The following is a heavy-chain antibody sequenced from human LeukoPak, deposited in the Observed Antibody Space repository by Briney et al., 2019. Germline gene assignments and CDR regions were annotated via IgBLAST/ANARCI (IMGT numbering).Heavy chain of an antibody. CDR2: ISAYNGNT. D-gene: IGHD6-13*01. CDR1: GYTSTSYG. CDR3: ARGRLTKKIAAAGTGGYFDY. Sequence: ASVKVSCKASGYTSTSYGISWVRQAPGQGLEWMGWISAYNGNTNYAQKLQGRVTMTTDTSTSTAYMELRSLRSDDTAVYYCARGRLTKKIAAAGTGGYFDYWGQGTLVTVSS. J-gene: IGHJ4*02. V-gene: IGHV1-18*01.